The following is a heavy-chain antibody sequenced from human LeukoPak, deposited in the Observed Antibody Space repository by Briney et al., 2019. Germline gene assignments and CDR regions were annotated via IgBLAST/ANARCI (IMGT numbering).Heavy chain of an antibody. CDR2: IYYSGST. Sequence: KPSETLSLTCTVSGASISSYYWSWIRQPPGKGLEWIGYIYYSGSTNYNPSLKSRVTISVDTSKNQCSLKLSSVTAADTAVYYCARVPGGWGSGWFDPWGQGTLVTVSS. CDR3: ARVPGGWGSGWFDP. V-gene: IGHV4-59*01. D-gene: IGHD7-27*01. CDR1: GASISSYY. J-gene: IGHJ5*02.